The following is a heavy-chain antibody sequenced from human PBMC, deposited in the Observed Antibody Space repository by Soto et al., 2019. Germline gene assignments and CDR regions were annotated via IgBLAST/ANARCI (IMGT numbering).Heavy chain of an antibody. Sequence: SETLSLTCTVSGGSISSYYWSWIRQPPGKGLEWIGYIYYSGSTNYNPSLKSRATISVDTSKNQFSLKLSSVTAADTAVYYCTRIPRERLLEYYFDYWGQGTLVTVSS. D-gene: IGHD2-15*01. V-gene: IGHV4-59*01. CDR1: GGSISSYY. CDR2: IYYSGST. CDR3: TRIPRERLLEYYFDY. J-gene: IGHJ4*02.